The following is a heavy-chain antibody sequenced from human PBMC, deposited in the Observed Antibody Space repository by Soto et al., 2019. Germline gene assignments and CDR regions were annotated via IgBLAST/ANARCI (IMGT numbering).Heavy chain of an antibody. Sequence: EVQLLESGGGLVQPGGSLRLSCAASGFTFSNYGMSWVRQAPGKGLEWVSALPEIGTNTYYADSVKGRFTISRDNSKNTLFLQINNLRAGDTAVDYCAKKSGVGATGYFDFWGQGTLVTVSS. CDR1: GFTFSNYG. CDR3: AKKSGVGATGYFDF. V-gene: IGHV3-23*01. CDR2: LPEIGTNT. D-gene: IGHD1-26*01. J-gene: IGHJ4*02.